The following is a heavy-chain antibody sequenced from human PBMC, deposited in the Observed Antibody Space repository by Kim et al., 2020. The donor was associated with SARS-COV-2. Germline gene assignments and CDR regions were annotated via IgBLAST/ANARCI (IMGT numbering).Heavy chain of an antibody. CDR3: TTDSSDFWSGYLDY. J-gene: IGHJ4*02. Sequence: APVKGSFTISRDDSKNTLYLQMNSLKTEDTAVYYCTTDSSDFWSGYLDYWGQGTLVTVSS. D-gene: IGHD3-3*01. V-gene: IGHV3-15*01.